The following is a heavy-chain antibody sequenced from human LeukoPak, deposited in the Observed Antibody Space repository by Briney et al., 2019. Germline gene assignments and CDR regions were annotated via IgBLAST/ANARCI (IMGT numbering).Heavy chain of an antibody. CDR3: AKDSPRFEGSQGYFQH. D-gene: IGHD2-15*01. J-gene: IGHJ1*01. V-gene: IGHV3-9*01. CDR1: GFTFDDYA. CDR2: ISWNSGSI. Sequence: GGSLRLSCAASGFTFDDYAMHWVRQAPGKGLEWVSGISWNSGSIGYADSVKGRFTISRDNAKNSLYLQMNSLRAEDTALYYCAKDSPRFEGSQGYFQHWGQGTLVTVSS.